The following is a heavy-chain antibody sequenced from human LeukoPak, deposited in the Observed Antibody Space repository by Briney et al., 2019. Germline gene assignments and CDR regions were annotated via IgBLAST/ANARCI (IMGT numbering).Heavy chain of an antibody. D-gene: IGHD6-19*01. CDR2: IKQDESEK. Sequence: GGSLRLSCAASGFTFSSYWMSWVRQAPGKGLEWVANIKQDESEKYYVDSVKGRFTISRDNTKNSLYLQMNSLRAEDTAVYYCARLKQWLVRDYYYYGMDVWGQGTTVTVSS. V-gene: IGHV3-7*01. CDR3: ARLKQWLVRDYYYYGMDV. J-gene: IGHJ6*02. CDR1: GFTFSSYW.